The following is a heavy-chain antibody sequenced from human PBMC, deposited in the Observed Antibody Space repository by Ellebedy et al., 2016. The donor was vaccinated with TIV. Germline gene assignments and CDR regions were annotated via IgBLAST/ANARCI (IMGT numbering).Heavy chain of an antibody. D-gene: IGHD3-10*01. J-gene: IGHJ4*02. CDR3: ARRVIRFEYFDF. CDR1: GGSISSYY. Sequence: MPSETLSLTCTVSGGSISSYYWSWIRQPPGKGLEWIGYIYYSGSTNSNPSLKSRVTMSVDTSTNQFSLKLNSVTAADTAVYYCARRVIRFEYFDFWGQGRLVTVAS. V-gene: IGHV4-59*08. CDR2: IYYSGST.